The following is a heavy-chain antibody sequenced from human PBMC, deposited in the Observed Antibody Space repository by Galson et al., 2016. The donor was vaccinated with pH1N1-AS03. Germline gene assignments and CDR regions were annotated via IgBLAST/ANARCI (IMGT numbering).Heavy chain of an antibody. J-gene: IGHJ6*02. D-gene: IGHD2-15*01. V-gene: IGHV3-7*01. Sequence: SLRLSCAASGFTFSNYWMTWVRQAPGKGLEWVANIKQDGSETYYVDSVKGRFTISRDNAKESLYLQMNSLRADDTAVYYCARSQDPGTPRGGLDGWGQGTPVTVSS. CDR3: ARSQDPGTPRGGLDG. CDR2: IKQDGSET. CDR1: GFTFSNYW.